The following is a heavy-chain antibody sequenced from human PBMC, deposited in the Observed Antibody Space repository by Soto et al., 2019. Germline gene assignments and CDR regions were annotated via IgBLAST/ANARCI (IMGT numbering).Heavy chain of an antibody. CDR2: INPIGGAT. J-gene: IGHJ4*02. CDR3: ARVRSGTTDNY. D-gene: IGHD1-1*01. CDR1: GSPFNDYY. V-gene: IGHV1-2*02. Sequence: ASVKVSFKASGSPFNDYYIHWVRQAPGQGLEWVGWINPIGGATNYGQKFQGRVTMTSDTSISTAYMEVSGLTYDDTAVYYCARVRSGTTDNYWGQGNRVTVSA.